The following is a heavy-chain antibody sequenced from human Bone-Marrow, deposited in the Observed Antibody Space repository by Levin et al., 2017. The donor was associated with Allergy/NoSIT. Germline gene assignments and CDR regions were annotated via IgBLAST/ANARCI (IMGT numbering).Heavy chain of an antibody. Sequence: GGSLRLSCAASGFTFSHYGMNWVRQAPGKGLEWVAIISYDGNNQFYGDSARGRFTISRDNSKDTVYLRMESLRIDDTGVYFCAKDGDCSAGACDPGHFDHWGQGVQVTVSS. V-gene: IGHV3-30*18. J-gene: IGHJ4*02. CDR2: ISYDGNNQ. D-gene: IGHD2-15*01. CDR3: AKDGDCSAGACDPGHFDH. CDR1: GFTFSHYG.